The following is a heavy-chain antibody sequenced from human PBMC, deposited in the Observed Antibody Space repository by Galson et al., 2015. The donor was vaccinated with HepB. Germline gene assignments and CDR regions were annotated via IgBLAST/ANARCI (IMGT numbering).Heavy chain of an antibody. J-gene: IGHJ1*01. CDR2: ISGSSFNT. CDR1: GFTFPNYA. Sequence: LSLSCAASGFTFPNYAMSWVRPSPGRGLAWVSLISGSSFNTYYADSVKGRFTIHRDNSRNTVYLQINSLRAEDTSIYYCAKDMYCTGGTCYPTAGYFEHWGQGTLVTVSS. V-gene: IGHV3-23*01. CDR3: AKDMYCTGGTCYPTAGYFEH. D-gene: IGHD2-15*01.